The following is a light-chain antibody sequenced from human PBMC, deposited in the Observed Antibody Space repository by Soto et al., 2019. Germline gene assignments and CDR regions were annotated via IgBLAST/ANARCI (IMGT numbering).Light chain of an antibody. V-gene: IGKV3-20*01. CDR1: QSVSSSQ. J-gene: IGKJ2*01. CDR2: GAS. CDR3: QKFGSSPEYF. Sequence: EIVLTQSPGTLSLSPGERATLSCRASQSVSSSQLAWYQQKPGQAPRLLIYGASTTATGIPDRFSGGGSGTDFPLTFSRLEPEDFALYYCQKFGSSPEYFFGQGTK.